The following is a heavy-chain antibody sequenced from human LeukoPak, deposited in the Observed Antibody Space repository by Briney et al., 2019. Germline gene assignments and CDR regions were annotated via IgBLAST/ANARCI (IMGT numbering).Heavy chain of an antibody. V-gene: IGHV3-11*01. CDR1: GFTFSDYY. CDR2: ISCTGNTL. D-gene: IGHD3-10*01. Sequence: GGSLRLSCAVSGFTFSDYYMSWIRQAPGKGLEWISYISCTGNTLLSADSLKGRYIIARGDAKHLPYLQLTSLRAEDTAVYYCARQSPYYYGSETYYRIYWGQGTPVTVSS. CDR3: ARQSPYYYGSETYYRIY. J-gene: IGHJ4*02.